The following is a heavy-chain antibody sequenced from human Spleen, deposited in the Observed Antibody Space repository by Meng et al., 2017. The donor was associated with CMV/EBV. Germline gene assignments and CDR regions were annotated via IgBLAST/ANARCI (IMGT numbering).Heavy chain of an antibody. D-gene: IGHD3-3*01. CDR3: ARDRRIRDEVWSGYYHQRGWFDP. CDR2: IYNSGST. Sequence: YYWGWIRQPPGEGLEWIARIYNSGSTYYNPSLKSRVTVSVDTSKNQFSLRLRSVTAADTAVYYCARDRRIRDEVWSGYYHQRGWFDPWGQGSLVTVSS. CDR1: YY. J-gene: IGHJ5*02. V-gene: IGHV4-39*07.